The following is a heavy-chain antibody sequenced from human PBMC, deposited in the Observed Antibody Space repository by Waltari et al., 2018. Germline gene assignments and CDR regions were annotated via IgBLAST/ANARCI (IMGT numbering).Heavy chain of an antibody. V-gene: IGHV3-21*06. Sequence: EVQLVESGGGLVKPGGSLRLSCAASGFTFSIYSMNWVRQAPGKGLEWVSSISYTGTYIYYADSVKGRFSMSRDNGKNSLYLQMNSLRADDTAVYYCARDAANYDILTGRFDYWGQGTLVTVSS. CDR1: GFTFSIYS. D-gene: IGHD3-9*01. CDR3: ARDAANYDILTGRFDY. CDR2: ISYTGTYI. J-gene: IGHJ4*02.